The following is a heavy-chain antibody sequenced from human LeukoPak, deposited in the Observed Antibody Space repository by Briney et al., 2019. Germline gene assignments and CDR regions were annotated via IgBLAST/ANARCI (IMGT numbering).Heavy chain of an antibody. V-gene: IGHV4-34*01. CDR3: ATSPATSRNY. CDR2: INHSGST. CDR1: GGSFSGYY. J-gene: IGHJ4*02. Sequence: SETLSLTCAVYGGSFSGYYWNWIRRPPGKGLEWIGEINHSGSTTYNPSLKSRVTISVDTSKNQFSLKLRSVTAADTAVYYCATSPATSRNYWGQGTLSPSPQ. D-gene: IGHD2-15*01.